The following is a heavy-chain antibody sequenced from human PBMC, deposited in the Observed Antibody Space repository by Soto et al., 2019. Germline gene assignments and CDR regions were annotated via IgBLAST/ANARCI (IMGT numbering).Heavy chain of an antibody. Sequence: PWGALRLSCEPSGFALRNYGLVWVRQAPGKGLEWVALISYDGDNKYYLDSARGRFTVSRDNSKNTVYLHMRSLTAEDTALYYCARGRLAVGSDWFDSWGPGTLVTVYS. CDR2: ISYDGDNK. CDR3: ARGRLAVGSDWFDS. CDR1: GFALRNYG. V-gene: IGHV3-30*03. D-gene: IGHD1-26*01. J-gene: IGHJ5*01.